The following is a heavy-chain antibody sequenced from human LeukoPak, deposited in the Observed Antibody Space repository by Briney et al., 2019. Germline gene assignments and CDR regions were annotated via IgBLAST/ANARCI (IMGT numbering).Heavy chain of an antibody. CDR2: ISYDGSNK. CDR3: ARIGMGATLEGGSFDY. J-gene: IGHJ4*02. V-gene: IGHV3-30-3*01. D-gene: IGHD1-26*01. Sequence: GGSLRLSCAASGFTFSSYAMHWVRQAPGKGLEWVAVISYDGSNKYYADSVKGRFTISRDNSKNTLYLQMNSLRAEDTAVYYCARIGMGATLEGGSFDYWGQGTLVTVSS. CDR1: GFTFSSYA.